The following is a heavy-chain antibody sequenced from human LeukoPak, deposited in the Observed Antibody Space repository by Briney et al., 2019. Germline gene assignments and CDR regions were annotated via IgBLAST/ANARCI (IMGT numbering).Heavy chain of an antibody. CDR2: ISGSGGST. Sequence: GGSLRLSCAASGFTFSSYGMSWVRQAPGKGLEWVSAISGSGGSTYYADSVKGRFTISRDNSKNSLYLQMNSLRAEDTALYYCARAPLGIIGVPPHYFDHWGQGTLVTVSS. CDR1: GFTFSSYG. D-gene: IGHD3-3*02. J-gene: IGHJ4*02. CDR3: ARAPLGIIGVPPHYFDH. V-gene: IGHV3-23*01.